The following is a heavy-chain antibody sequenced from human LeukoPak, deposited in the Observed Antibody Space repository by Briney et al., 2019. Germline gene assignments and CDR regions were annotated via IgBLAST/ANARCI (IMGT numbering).Heavy chain of an antibody. Sequence: ASVKVSCKTSGYTFSSYEINWVRQATGRGLEWVGWINPKTGRTAYARNLQGRVTITRDTSISTAYMDLSGLRSEDTAVYYCARIRPVTTGLKGYYFAYWGQGTLVTVSS. CDR2: INPKTGRT. CDR3: ARIRPVTTGLKGYYFAY. D-gene: IGHD1-1*01. J-gene: IGHJ4*02. V-gene: IGHV1-8*03. CDR1: GYTFSSYE.